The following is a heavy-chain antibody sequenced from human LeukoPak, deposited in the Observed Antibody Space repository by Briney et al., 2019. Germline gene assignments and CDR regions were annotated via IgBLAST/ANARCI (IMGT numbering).Heavy chain of an antibody. D-gene: IGHD6-19*01. V-gene: IGHV4-34*01. CDR1: GGSFSGYY. J-gene: IGHJ6*02. CDR2: INHSGST. Sequence: SETLSLTCAVYGGSFSGYYWSWIRQPPGKGLEWIGEINHSGSTNYNPSLKSRVTISVDTSKNQFSLKLSSVTAADTAMYYCARIGPRYSSGWYWGGGQRTQGYYYYGMDVWGQGTTVTVSS. CDR3: ARIGPRYSSGWYWGGGQRTQGYYYYGMDV.